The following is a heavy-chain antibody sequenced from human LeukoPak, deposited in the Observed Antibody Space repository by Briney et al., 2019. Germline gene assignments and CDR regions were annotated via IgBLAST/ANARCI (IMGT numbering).Heavy chain of an antibody. D-gene: IGHD6-13*01. CDR1: GFTFSSYA. Sequence: PGGSLRLSCAASGFTFSSYAMSWVRQAPGKGLEWVSAISGSGGSTYYADSVKGWFTISRDNSKNTLYLQMNSLRAEDTAVYYCAKVSGIAAAGTLGYWGQGTLVTVSS. J-gene: IGHJ4*02. CDR2: ISGSGGST. CDR3: AKVSGIAAAGTLGY. V-gene: IGHV3-23*01.